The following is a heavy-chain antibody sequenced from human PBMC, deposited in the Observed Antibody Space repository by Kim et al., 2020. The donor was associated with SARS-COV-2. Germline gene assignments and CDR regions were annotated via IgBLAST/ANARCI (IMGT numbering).Heavy chain of an antibody. V-gene: IGHV3-33*06. CDR3: AKEARRAMVTYYFDY. D-gene: IGHD5-18*01. CDR1: GFTFSSYG. Sequence: GGSLRLSCAASGFTFSSYGMHWVRQAPGKGLEWVAVIWYDGSNKYYADSVKGRFTISRDNSKNTLYLQMNSLRAEDTAVYYCAKEARRAMVTYYFDYWGQGTLVTVSS. CDR2: IWYDGSNK. J-gene: IGHJ4*02.